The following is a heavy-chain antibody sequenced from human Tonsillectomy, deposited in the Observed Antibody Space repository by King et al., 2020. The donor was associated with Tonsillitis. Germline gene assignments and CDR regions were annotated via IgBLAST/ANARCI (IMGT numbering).Heavy chain of an antibody. CDR2: IRSSSSYM. CDR1: GFTFSTYS. Sequence: QLVESGGGLVKPGGSLRLSCVASGFTFSTYSMNWVRQAPGKGLEWVSSIRSSSSYMYYADSVTGRFTISRDNAKNSLYLQMNSLRAEDTAVYYCATSIGATDAYFDYWGQGTRVTVSS. J-gene: IGHJ4*02. D-gene: IGHD5-12*01. V-gene: IGHV3-21*01. CDR3: ATSIGATDAYFDY.